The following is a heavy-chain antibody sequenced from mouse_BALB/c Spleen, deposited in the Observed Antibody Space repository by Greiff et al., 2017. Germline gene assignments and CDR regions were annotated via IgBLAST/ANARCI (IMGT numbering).Heavy chain of an antibody. Sequence: EVQLVETGGGLVQPKGSLKLSCAASGFTFNTNAMNWVRQAPGKGLEWVARIRSKSNNYATYYADSVKDRFTISRDDSQSMLYLQMNNLKTEDTAMYYCVRDTTATEAMDYWGQGTSVTVSS. CDR3: VRDTTATEAMDY. V-gene: IGHV10S3*01. D-gene: IGHD1-2*01. CDR1: GFTFNTNA. J-gene: IGHJ4*01. CDR2: IRSKSNNYAT.